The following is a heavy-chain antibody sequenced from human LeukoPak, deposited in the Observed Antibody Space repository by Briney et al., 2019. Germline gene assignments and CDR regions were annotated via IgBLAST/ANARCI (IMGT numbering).Heavy chain of an antibody. J-gene: IGHJ5*02. CDR3: ARDRIRITMIENWFDP. CDR2: ISGSGGST. Sequence: GGSLRLSCAASGFTFSSYAMSWVRQAPGKGLEWVSAISGSGGSTYYADSVKGRFTISRDKSKNTLYLQMNSLRAEDTAVYYCARDRIRITMIENWFDPWGQGTLVTVSS. D-gene: IGHD3-22*01. V-gene: IGHV3-23*01. CDR1: GFTFSSYA.